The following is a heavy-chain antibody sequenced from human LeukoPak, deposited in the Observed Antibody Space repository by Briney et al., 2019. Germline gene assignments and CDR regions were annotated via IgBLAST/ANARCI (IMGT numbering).Heavy chain of an antibody. V-gene: IGHV4-39*01. CDR2: IYYSGST. CDR3: ARHRPNYYDSSGPYYFDY. D-gene: IGHD3-22*01. Sequence: SETLSLTCTVSGGSINNNGYYWGWIRQPPGKGLEWIGSIYYSGSTYYNPSLKSRVTISVDTSKNQFSLRLSSVTAADTAVYYCARHRPNYYDSSGPYYFDYWGQGTLVTVSS. CDR1: GGSINNNGYY. J-gene: IGHJ4*02.